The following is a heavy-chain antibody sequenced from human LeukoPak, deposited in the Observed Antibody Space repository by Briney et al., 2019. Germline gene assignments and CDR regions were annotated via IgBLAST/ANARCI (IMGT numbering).Heavy chain of an antibody. V-gene: IGHV1-8*01. CDR1: GYTFTSYD. CDR3: ARGRGQLGRREYAFDI. CDR2: MNPNSGNT. D-gene: IGHD6-6*01. J-gene: IGHJ3*02. Sequence: ASVKVSCKASGYTFTSYDINWVRQATGQGLEWMGWMNPNSGNTGYAQKFQGRVTMTRNTSISTAYMELSSLRSEDTAVYYCARGRGQLGRREYAFDIWGQGTMVTVSS.